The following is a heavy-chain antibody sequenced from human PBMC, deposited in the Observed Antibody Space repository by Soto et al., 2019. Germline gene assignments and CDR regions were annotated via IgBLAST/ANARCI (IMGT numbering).Heavy chain of an antibody. V-gene: IGHV4-30-4*01. CDR1: GASISSGDYY. CDR2: IYYTGNT. D-gene: IGHD3-22*01. CDR3: ARASYESSTYYLDY. Sequence: QVQLQESGPGLVKPSQTLSLTCTVSGASISSGDYYWTWIRQPPGKGLEWIGSIYYTGNTYYNPSLKSRVTISVDTSNNQSSLKLSSVTAADTAVYYCARASYESSTYYLDYWGQGTLVTVSS. J-gene: IGHJ4*02.